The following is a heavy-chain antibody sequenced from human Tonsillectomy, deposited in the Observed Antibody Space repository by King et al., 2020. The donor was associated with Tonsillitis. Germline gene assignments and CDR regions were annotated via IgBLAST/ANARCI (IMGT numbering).Heavy chain of an antibody. D-gene: IGHD2-15*01. CDR2: IRYDGSNK. CDR3: AKDGYCRGGSCYAFLRYSGMDV. J-gene: IGHJ6*02. V-gene: IGHV3-30*02. CDR1: GFTFSSYG. Sequence: VQLVESGGGVVQPGGSLRLSCAASGFTFSSYGMHWVRQAPGKGLEWVAFIRYDGSNKYYADSVKGRFTISRDNSKNTLYLQMNSLRAEDTAVYYCAKDGYCRGGSCYAFLRYSGMDVWGHGTTVTVSS.